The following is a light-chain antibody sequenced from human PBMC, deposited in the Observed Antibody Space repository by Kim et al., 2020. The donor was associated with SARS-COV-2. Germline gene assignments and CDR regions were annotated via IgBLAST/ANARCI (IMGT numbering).Light chain of an antibody. CDR2: IDN. CDR3: AAWDDSLNGPVV. V-gene: IGLV1-44*01. J-gene: IGLJ3*02. CDR1: SSNIGSYT. Sequence: QSVLTQPPSASGTPGQRVTISCSGTSSNIGSYTVNWYQQLPGTAPKLLIYIDNQRPSGIPDRFSGSKSGTSASLAISGLQSEDEADYYCAAWDDSLNGPVVFGGGTKLTVL.